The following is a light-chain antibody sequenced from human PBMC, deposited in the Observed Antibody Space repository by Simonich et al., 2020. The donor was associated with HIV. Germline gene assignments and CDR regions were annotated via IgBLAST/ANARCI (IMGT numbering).Light chain of an antibody. Sequence: EIVMTQSPATLSVSPGERAPLSCRASQSVSINLAWYQQKPGQAPRLPIYGASTRATGIPARFSGSGSGTEFTLTISSMQSEDFAVYYCQQYNIWPPKYTFGQGTKLEIK. CDR1: QSVSIN. CDR3: QQYNIWPPKYT. CDR2: GAS. J-gene: IGKJ2*01. V-gene: IGKV3-15*01.